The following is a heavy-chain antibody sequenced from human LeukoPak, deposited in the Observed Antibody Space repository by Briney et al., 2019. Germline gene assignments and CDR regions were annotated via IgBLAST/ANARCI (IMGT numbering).Heavy chain of an antibody. CDR3: AKRQDYYGSGSYYNLLDY. V-gene: IGHV3-33*06. CDR2: IWYDGSNK. CDR1: GFTFSSYG. Sequence: PGRSLRLSCAASGFTFSSYGMHWVRQAPGKGLEWVAVIWYDGSNKYYADSVKGRFTISRDNSKNTLYLQMNSLRAEDTAVYYCAKRQDYYGSGSYYNLLDYWGQGTLVTVSS. J-gene: IGHJ4*02. D-gene: IGHD3-10*01.